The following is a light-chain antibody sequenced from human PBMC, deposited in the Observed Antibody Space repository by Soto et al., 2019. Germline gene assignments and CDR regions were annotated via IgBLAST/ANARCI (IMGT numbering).Light chain of an antibody. CDR3: QQYNNWPTIT. J-gene: IGKJ5*01. V-gene: IGKV1-9*01. CDR1: PGMTSY. Sequence: IQWTQSPSSLSASAGDSVTITCRASPGMTSYLAWYQQKPGKAPNLLIYGASTLQSGVPSRFSGSGSGTDFTLTISSLQSEDFAVYYGQQYNNWPTITFGQGTRLEN. CDR2: GAS.